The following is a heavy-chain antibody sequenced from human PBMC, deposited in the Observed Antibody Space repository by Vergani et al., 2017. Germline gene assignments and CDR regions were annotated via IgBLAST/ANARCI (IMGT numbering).Heavy chain of an antibody. V-gene: IGHV1-69*13. CDR2: IIPIFGTA. CDR1: GGTFSSYA. J-gene: IGHJ4*01. Sequence: QVQLVQSGAEVKKPGSSVKVSCKDSGGTFSSYAISWVRQAPGQWLERMGRIIPIFGTANYAQKFQGRVTITADESTSTAYMELSSLRSEYTAVYYCASRRSGYTAPVAYWSERTLLTVSS. D-gene: IGHD5-18*01. CDR3: ASRRSGYTAPVAY.